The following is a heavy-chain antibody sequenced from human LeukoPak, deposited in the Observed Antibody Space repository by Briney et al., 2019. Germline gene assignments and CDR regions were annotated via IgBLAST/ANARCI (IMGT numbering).Heavy chain of an antibody. V-gene: IGHV4-30-4*07. CDR1: GGSISSGGYS. CDR2: ISYSGST. Sequence: SETLSLTCAVSGGSISSGGYSWCWIRQPPGKGLEWIGYISYSGSTYNNPSLKSRVSISVDTSKNQFSLKLSSVTAADTAVYYCARGGYYYDSSGYFPSMDVWGKGTTVTVSS. J-gene: IGHJ6*03. D-gene: IGHD3-22*01. CDR3: ARGGYYYDSSGYFPSMDV.